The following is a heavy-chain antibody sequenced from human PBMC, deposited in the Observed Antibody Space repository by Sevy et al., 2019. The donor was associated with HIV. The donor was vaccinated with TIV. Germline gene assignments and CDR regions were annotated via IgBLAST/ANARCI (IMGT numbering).Heavy chain of an antibody. V-gene: IGHV3-7*01. J-gene: IGHJ6*02. CDR1: GLTFSNYW. CDR2: INQNGSEI. D-gene: IGHD4-4*01. CDR3: AINSDYGMDA. Sequence: GGSLRLSCVVSGLTFSNYWMSRVRQAPGKGLEWVANINQNGSEIYSVDSVKGRFTFSRDNAKNSVYLQMNSLRAEDTAVYYCAINSDYGMDAWGQGTTVTVSS.